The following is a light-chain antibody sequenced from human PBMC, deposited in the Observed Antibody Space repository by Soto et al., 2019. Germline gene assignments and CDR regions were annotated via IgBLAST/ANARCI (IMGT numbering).Light chain of an antibody. Sequence: DIVLTQSPGTLSLSPGDRATLSCRASQSVSSNLAWYQQKPGQAPRLLIYGASTRATGIPARFSGSGSGTEFTLTISSLQSEDFAVYYCQQYNNWPPLTFGGGTKVEIK. CDR1: QSVSSN. J-gene: IGKJ4*01. CDR2: GAS. V-gene: IGKV3-15*01. CDR3: QQYNNWPPLT.